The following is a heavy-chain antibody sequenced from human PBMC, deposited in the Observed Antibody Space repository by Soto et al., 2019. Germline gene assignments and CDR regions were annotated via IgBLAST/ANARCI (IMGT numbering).Heavy chain of an antibody. D-gene: IGHD6-13*01. CDR1: GYTFTSYG. Sequence: ASVKVSCKASGYTFTSYGISWVRQAPGQGLEWMGWISAYNGNTNYAQKLQGRVTMTTDTSTSTAYMELRSLRSDDTAVYYCVRALSSWYDYYYGMDVWGQGTTVTVSS. V-gene: IGHV1-18*01. J-gene: IGHJ6*02. CDR2: ISAYNGNT. CDR3: VRALSSWYDYYYGMDV.